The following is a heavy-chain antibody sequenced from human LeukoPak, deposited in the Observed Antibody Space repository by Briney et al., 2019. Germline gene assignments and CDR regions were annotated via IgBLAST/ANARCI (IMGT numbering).Heavy chain of an antibody. CDR2: IEQDGRER. D-gene: IGHD6-19*01. Sequence: GGSLRLSCATSGFTLSSFWMSWVRQTPGKGLEWVANIEQDGRERYYVDSVKGRFTISRDNDKNSLFLQMNSLRAEDTAVYYCAKVPLAVAGYYYGMDVWGQGTTVTVSS. CDR3: AKVPLAVAGYYYGMDV. CDR1: GFTLSSFW. J-gene: IGHJ6*02. V-gene: IGHV3-7*01.